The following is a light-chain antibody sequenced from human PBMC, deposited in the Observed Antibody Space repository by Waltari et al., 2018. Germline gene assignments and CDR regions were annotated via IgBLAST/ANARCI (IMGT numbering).Light chain of an antibody. CDR3: QQYYSTPFT. CDR1: LSILHSSENKTQ. Sequence: DIVMTQSPDSLSVSLGERATLNCKSSLSILHSSENKTQLGWYQQKSGQSPNLLIYGASTRESGVPDRFSGSGSGTDFTRTISSLQTEDVAVYYCQQYYSTPFTFGPGTKVDIK. J-gene: IGKJ3*01. CDR2: GAS. V-gene: IGKV4-1*01.